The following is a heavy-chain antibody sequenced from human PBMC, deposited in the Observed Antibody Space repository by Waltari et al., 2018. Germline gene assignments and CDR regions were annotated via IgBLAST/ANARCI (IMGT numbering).Heavy chain of an antibody. CDR2: INHSGRT. J-gene: IGHJ3*02. Sequence: QVQLQQWGAGLLKPSETLSLTCAVYGGSFSGYYWSWIRQPPGKGLEWIGEINHSGRTNYNPSLKSRVTISVDTSKNQFSLKLSSVTAADTAVYYCARADSSGYYLGDAFDIWGQGTMVTVSS. D-gene: IGHD3-22*01. CDR3: ARADSSGYYLGDAFDI. V-gene: IGHV4-34*01. CDR1: GGSFSGYY.